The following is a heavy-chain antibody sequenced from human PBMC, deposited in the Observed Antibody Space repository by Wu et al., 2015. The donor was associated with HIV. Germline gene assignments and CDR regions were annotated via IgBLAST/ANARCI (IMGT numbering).Heavy chain of an antibody. V-gene: IGHV1-69*15. CDR1: GDTFNTFG. CDR3: ARDSGGVRLGLRWNDAFDI. D-gene: IGHD4-23*01. J-gene: IGHJ3*02. Sequence: VHLVQSGAEVKKPGSSVKVSCKASGDTFNTFGITWVRQAPGQGLEWMGRIIPIFGTANYAQKFQGRVTITADESTSTAYMELSSLRSEDTAVYYCARDSGGVRLGLRWNDAFDIWGQGTMVTVSS. CDR2: IIPIFGTA.